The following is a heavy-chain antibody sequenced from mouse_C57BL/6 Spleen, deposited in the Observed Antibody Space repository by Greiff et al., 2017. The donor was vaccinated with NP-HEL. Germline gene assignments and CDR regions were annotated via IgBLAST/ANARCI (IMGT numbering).Heavy chain of an antibody. J-gene: IGHJ1*03. V-gene: IGHV1-82*01. CDR1: GYAFSSSW. CDR2: IYPGDGVT. CDR3: ASYDYDGRDWYFDV. D-gene: IGHD2-4*01. Sequence: VQLQQSGPELVKPGASVKISCKASGYAFSSSWMNWVKQRPGKGLEWIGRIYPGDGVTNYNGKFKGKATLTADKSSSTAYMQLSSLTSEDSAVYVGASYDYDGRDWYFDVWGTGTTVTVSS.